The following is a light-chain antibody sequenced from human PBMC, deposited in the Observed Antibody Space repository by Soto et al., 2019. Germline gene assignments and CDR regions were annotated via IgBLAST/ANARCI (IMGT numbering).Light chain of an antibody. Sequence: DIQMTQSPSTLSASVGDRVTITCRASQSISGWLAWYQQRPGKAPKLLICDASSLESGVPSRFSGSGSGTEFTLTISSLLPDDFATYYCQQYNSYLYTFGQGTKLEIK. CDR1: QSISGW. CDR2: DAS. V-gene: IGKV1-5*01. CDR3: QQYNSYLYT. J-gene: IGKJ2*01.